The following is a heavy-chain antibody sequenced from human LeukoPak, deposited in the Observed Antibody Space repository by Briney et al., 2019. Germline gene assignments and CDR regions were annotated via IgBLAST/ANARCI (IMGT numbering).Heavy chain of an antibody. D-gene: IGHD2-21*01. V-gene: IGHV3-23*01. CDR2: ISGSGGST. CDR3: AKAPVTSCRGAYCYPFDS. Sequence: GGSLRLSCAASGYTFSSYAMSWVRQAPGKGLEWVSAISGSGGSTYYADSVKGRFTISRDNSKNTLYLQMNSLRAEDAAVYFCAKAPVTSCRGAYCYPFDSWGQGTLVTVSS. CDR1: GYTFSSYA. J-gene: IGHJ4*02.